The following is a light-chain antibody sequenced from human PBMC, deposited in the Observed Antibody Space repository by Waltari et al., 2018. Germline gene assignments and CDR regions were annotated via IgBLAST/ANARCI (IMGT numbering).Light chain of an antibody. V-gene: IGKV3-15*01. Sequence: EIVMPQSPATLSVSPGESATISCRASPSVSSTLAWYQPKPGQAPRLLIYAASTRAARIPARFSGSGSGTEFTLTISSMQSEDFAVYYCQQYDNWPQYTFGQGTKLEIK. CDR2: AAS. CDR1: PSVSST. CDR3: QQYDNWPQYT. J-gene: IGKJ2*01.